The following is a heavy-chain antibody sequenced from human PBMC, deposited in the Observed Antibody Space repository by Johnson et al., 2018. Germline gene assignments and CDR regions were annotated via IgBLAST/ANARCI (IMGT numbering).Heavy chain of an antibody. J-gene: IGHJ3*02. CDR3: ARAGKGSNYYDSSGLDAFDI. D-gene: IGHD3-22*01. V-gene: IGHV1-46*01. CDR1: GYTFTNYY. Sequence: QVQLVQSGAEVKKPGASXKVSCKASGYTFTNYYMHWVRQAPGQGLEWMGIINPSGGSTSYAQKFQGRVTMNRDTSTSTVYMALSSLRSEDTAVYYCARAGKGSNYYDSSGLDAFDIWGQGTMVTVSS. CDR2: INPSGGST.